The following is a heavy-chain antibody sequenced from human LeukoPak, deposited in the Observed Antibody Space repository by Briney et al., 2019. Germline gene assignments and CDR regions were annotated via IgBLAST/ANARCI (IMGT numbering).Heavy chain of an antibody. J-gene: IGHJ3*01. V-gene: IGHV4-59*01. CDR2: IYYSGST. CDR1: GGSISSYY. Sequence: SETLSLTCTVSGGSISSYYWSWIRQPPGKGLEWIGYIYYSGSTNYNPSLKSRGTISVDTSKKQFSLKLSSVTAADTAVYYCARSRDRYWDAFDVWGQGTMVTVSS. CDR3: ARSRDRYWDAFDV. D-gene: IGHD1-14*01.